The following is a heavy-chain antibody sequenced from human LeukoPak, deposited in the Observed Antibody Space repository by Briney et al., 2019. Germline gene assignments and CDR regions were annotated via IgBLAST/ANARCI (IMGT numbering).Heavy chain of an antibody. V-gene: IGHV3-74*01. CDR2: IHGDGRTT. CDR3: AKDRSSSWTWTIDY. D-gene: IGHD6-13*01. J-gene: IGHJ4*02. CDR1: GFTFSTYW. Sequence: GALRLSCAASGFTFSTYWIHWVRPVPGKGLMWISRIHGDGRTTIYADSVKGRFTISRDNARNTVYLQMSSLSPEDTAVYYCAKDRSSSWTWTIDYWGQGTLVTVSS.